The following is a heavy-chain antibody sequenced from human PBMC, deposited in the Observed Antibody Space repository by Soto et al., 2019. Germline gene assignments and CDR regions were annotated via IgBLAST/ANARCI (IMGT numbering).Heavy chain of an antibody. D-gene: IGHD6-19*01. Sequence: LCGGSISSGDYYWNWIRQHPEKGLEWIGYIYYSGTTYYNPSLKSRVTMSVDTSKNQFSLKVSSVTAADTAVYYCARGGGWYGNSFDYWGQGTLVTVSS. CDR3: ARGGGWYGNSFDY. J-gene: IGHJ4*02. CDR2: IYYSGTT. CDR1: GGSISSGDYY. V-gene: IGHV4-31*02.